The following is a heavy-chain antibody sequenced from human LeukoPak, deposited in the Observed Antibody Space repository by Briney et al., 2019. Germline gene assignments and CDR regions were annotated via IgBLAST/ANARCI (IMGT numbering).Heavy chain of an antibody. D-gene: IGHD1-1*01. CDR2: INSGSTYT. Sequence: GGSLRLSCAASGFTFSSYSMNWVRQAPGKGLEWVSSINSGSTYTYYTESVKGRFTASRDNAKNSLFLQMNSLRAEDTAIYYCARSLTTLTYEGYWGQGTLVTVSS. V-gene: IGHV3-21*01. CDR1: GFTFSSYS. J-gene: IGHJ4*02. CDR3: ARSLTTLTYEGY.